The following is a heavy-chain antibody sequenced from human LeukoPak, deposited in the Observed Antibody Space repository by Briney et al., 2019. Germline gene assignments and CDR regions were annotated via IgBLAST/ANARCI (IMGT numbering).Heavy chain of an antibody. CDR3: AGHHPRNTVDF. Sequence: SETLSLTCTVSGGSISSYYWSWIRQPPGKGLEWIAYISDIGSINYNPSLKSRVTISLDTSKNQFSLKLSSVTAADTAAYYCAGHHPRNTVDFWGQGALVTVSS. CDR2: ISDIGSI. J-gene: IGHJ4*02. CDR1: GGSISSYY. D-gene: IGHD2-8*02. V-gene: IGHV4-59*08.